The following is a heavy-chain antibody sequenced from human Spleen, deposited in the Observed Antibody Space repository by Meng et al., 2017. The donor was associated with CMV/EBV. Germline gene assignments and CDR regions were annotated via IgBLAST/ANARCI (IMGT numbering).Heavy chain of an antibody. D-gene: IGHD2-2*01. V-gene: IGHV1-69*05. CDR1: GGNLRSYA. CDR3: ARAPAAMQIWFDP. CDR2: IIPIFRTT. J-gene: IGHJ5*02. Sequence: SVKVSCKASGGNLRSYAISWVRQAPGQGLEWMGRIIPIFRTTDYAQKFQGRVTITTDESTNTTYMELSSLRSDDTAIYYCARAPAAMQIWFDPWGQGTLVTVFS.